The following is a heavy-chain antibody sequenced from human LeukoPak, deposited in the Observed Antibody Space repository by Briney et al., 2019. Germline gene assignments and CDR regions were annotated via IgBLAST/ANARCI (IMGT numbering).Heavy chain of an antibody. D-gene: IGHD1-26*01. V-gene: IGHV3-30-3*01. Sequence: GGSLRLSCAASGFTFSSYAMHWVRQAPGKGLEWVAVISYDGSNKYYADSVKGRFTISRDNSENTLYLQMNSLRAEDTAVYYCARDLSGSFDYWGQGTLVTVSS. J-gene: IGHJ4*02. CDR2: ISYDGSNK. CDR1: GFTFSSYA. CDR3: ARDLSGSFDY.